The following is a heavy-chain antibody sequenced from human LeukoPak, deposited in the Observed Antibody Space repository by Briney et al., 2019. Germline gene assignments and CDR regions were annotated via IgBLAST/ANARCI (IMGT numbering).Heavy chain of an antibody. J-gene: IGHJ4*02. D-gene: IGHD3-22*01. CDR3: TRGYTSGYFFVY. V-gene: IGHV3-7*02. Sequence: PGGSLRLSCGASGFTFSSHWMTWVRQAPGKGLECVANINQDASEKYYVDSVKGRFTISRDNAKNTLYLQMNSLRAEDTAVYYCTRGYTSGYFFVYWGQGTLVTVSS. CDR2: INQDASEK. CDR1: GFTFSSHW.